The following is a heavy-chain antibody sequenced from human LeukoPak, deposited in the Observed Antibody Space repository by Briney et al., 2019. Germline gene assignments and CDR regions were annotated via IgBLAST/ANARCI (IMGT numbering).Heavy chain of an antibody. CDR2: ISGSGGTT. V-gene: IGHV3-23*01. CDR3: ATRFIDSSGWSRRDY. Sequence: GGSLRLSCAASGFTFSSYAMTWVRQAPGKGLEWLSAISGSGGTTYYADSVKGRFTISRDNSKSTLYLQMNSLRAEDTAVYYCATRFIDSSGWSRRDYWGQGTLVTVSS. D-gene: IGHD6-19*01. J-gene: IGHJ4*02. CDR1: GFTFSSYA.